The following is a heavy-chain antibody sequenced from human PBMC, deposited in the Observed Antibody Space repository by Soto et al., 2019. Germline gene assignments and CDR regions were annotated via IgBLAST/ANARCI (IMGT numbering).Heavy chain of an antibody. CDR3: AVRGVVPPLDY. J-gene: IGHJ4*02. V-gene: IGHV4-39*01. Sequence: TSETLSLTCTVSGGSINSGSYYWGWIRQPPGKGLEWIGYIYYSGSTYYNPSLKSRVTISVDSSKNQFSLNLNSVTAADTSVYYCAVRGVVPPLDYWGPATLVPVSS. CDR1: GGSINSGSYY. D-gene: IGHD3-3*01. CDR2: IYYSGST.